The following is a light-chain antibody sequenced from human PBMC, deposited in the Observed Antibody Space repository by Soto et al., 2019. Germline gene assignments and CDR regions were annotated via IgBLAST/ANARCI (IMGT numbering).Light chain of an antibody. J-gene: IGLJ2*01. CDR1: SSNIGSNT. CDR2: SNN. V-gene: IGLV1-44*01. Sequence: QSALTQPPSASGTPGRRVTISCSGSSSNIGSNTVNWYQQLPGTAPKLLIYSNNQRPSGVPDRFSGSKSGTSASLAISGLQSEDEADYYCAAWDDSLNGVFGGGTQLTVL. CDR3: AAWDDSLNGV.